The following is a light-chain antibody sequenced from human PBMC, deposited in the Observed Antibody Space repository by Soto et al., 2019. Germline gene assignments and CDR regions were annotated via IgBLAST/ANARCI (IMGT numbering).Light chain of an antibody. CDR2: GAS. J-gene: IGKJ4*01. CDR3: PLLT. CDR1: QSISSGF. V-gene: IGKV3-20*01. Sequence: EIVLTQSPGTLSLSPGERATLSCRASQSISSGFLAWYQQKPGQAPRLLIHGASSRATGIPDRFSGSGSGTDFTLTISRLEPEDFAVYYCPLLTFGGGTKVEIK.